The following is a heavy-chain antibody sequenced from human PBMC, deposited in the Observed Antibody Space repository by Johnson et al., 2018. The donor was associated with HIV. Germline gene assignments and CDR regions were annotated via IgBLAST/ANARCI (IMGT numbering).Heavy chain of an antibody. CDR2: INQNGSQK. D-gene: IGHD3-3*01. CDR3: ARDHQSKTIFGVVIDNAFDAFDI. V-gene: IGHV3-7*01. CDR1: GFTLSSYW. Sequence: VQLVESGGDLVQPGGSLRLSCATSGFTLSSYWMSWVRQAPGKGLEWVANINQNGSQKSYVDSVKGRFTISRDNANNSLYLQMNSLRAEDTAVYFCARDHQSKTIFGVVIDNAFDAFDIWGQGTMVTVSS. J-gene: IGHJ3*02.